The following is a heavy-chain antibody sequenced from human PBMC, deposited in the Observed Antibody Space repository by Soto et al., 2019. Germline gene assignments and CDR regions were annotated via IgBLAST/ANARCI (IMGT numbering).Heavy chain of an antibody. Sequence: GGSLRLSCAASGFTFSSYGMHWVRQAPGKGLEWVAVIWYDGSNKYYADSVKGRFTISRDNSKNTLYLQMNSLRAEDTAVYYCARDVYGGNSKWFDPWGQGTLVTAPQ. J-gene: IGHJ5*02. CDR2: IWYDGSNK. D-gene: IGHD4-17*01. CDR3: ARDVYGGNSKWFDP. V-gene: IGHV3-33*08. CDR1: GFTFSSYG.